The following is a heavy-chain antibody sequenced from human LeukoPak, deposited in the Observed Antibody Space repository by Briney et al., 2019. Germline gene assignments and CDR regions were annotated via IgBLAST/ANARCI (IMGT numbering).Heavy chain of an antibody. J-gene: IGHJ4*02. D-gene: IGHD3-3*01. Sequence: PGRSLRLSCAASGFTFSSYAMHWVRQAPGKGLEWVAVISYDGSNKYYADSVKGRFTISRDNSKNTLYLQMNSLRAEDTAVYYCARGGLTITMFGVDFIRNFDRWGQGTLVTVSS. CDR3: ARGGLTITMFGVDFIRNFDR. CDR1: GFTFSSYA. V-gene: IGHV3-30-3*01. CDR2: ISYDGSNK.